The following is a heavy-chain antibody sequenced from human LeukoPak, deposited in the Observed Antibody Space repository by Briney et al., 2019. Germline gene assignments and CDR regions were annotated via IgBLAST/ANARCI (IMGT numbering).Heavy chain of an antibody. J-gene: IGHJ5*02. D-gene: IGHD3-10*01. V-gene: IGHV3-74*01. CDR2: MSSDESTT. CDR1: GFTLSSYW. Sequence: GGSLRLSCAASGFTLSSYWMHWARQTPGKGLVWVSRMSSDESTTNYADSVRGRLTISRDNAKNALYLQMNNLRAEDTAIYFCARGRGPYGWFDPWGQGTLVTVSS. CDR3: ARGRGPYGWFDP.